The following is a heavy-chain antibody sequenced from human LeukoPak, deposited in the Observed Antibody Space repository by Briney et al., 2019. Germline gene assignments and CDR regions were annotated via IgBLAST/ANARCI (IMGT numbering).Heavy chain of an antibody. CDR2: ISGSGGST. Sequence: PGGSLRLSCAASGFTFSSYAMSWVRQAPGKGLEWVSAISGSGGSTYYADSVKGRFTISRDNSKNTLYLQMNSLRAEDTAVYYCAKDSLHPDPGRDAFDIWGEGKMVTVSS. J-gene: IGHJ3*02. CDR1: GFTFSSYA. V-gene: IGHV3-23*01. CDR3: AKDSLHPDPGRDAFDI. D-gene: IGHD1-1*01.